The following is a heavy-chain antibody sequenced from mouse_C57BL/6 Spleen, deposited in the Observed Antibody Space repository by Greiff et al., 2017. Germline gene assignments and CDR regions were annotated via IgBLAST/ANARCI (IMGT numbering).Heavy chain of an antibody. D-gene: IGHD1-1*01. V-gene: IGHV1-80*01. J-gene: IGHJ4*01. CDR2: IYPGDGDT. CDR3: ARSGTTVAYYYAMDY. Sequence: QVQLQQSGAELVKPGASVKISCKASGYAFSSYWMNWVKQRPGKGLEWIGQIYPGDGDTNYNGKFKGKATLTADKSSSTAYMQLSSLNSEDSAVYFCARSGTTVAYYYAMDYWGQGTSVTVSS. CDR1: GYAFSSYW.